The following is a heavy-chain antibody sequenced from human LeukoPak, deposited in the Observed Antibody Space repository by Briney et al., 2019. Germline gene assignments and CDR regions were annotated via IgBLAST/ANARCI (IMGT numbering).Heavy chain of an antibody. CDR1: GGSISSGGYS. CDR2: IYHSGST. Sequence: SETLSLTCAVSGGSISSGGYSWSWIRQPPGTGLEWIGYIYHSGSTYYNPSLKSRVTISVDTSKNQFSLKLSSVTAADTAVYYCARHAKGAFDIWGQGTMVTVSS. CDR3: ARHAKGAFDI. J-gene: IGHJ3*02. V-gene: IGHV4-30-2*01.